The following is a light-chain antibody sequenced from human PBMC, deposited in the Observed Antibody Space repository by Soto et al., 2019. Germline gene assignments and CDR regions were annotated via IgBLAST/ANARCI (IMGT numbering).Light chain of an antibody. CDR2: DAS. Sequence: EIVLTQSPATLSLSPGESATLSCRASQSVSSYLAWYQQKPGQGPRLLIYDASNRATGVSARFSGSGSGTDFTLTISSLEPEDFAVYYCHQRSSWPLGTFGQGTKVEIK. J-gene: IGKJ1*01. CDR1: QSVSSY. CDR3: HQRSSWPLGT. V-gene: IGKV3-11*01.